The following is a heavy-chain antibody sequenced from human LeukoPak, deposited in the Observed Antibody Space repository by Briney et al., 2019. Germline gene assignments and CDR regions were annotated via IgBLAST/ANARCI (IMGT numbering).Heavy chain of an antibody. J-gene: IGHJ6*03. Sequence: ASVKVSCKASGYPFTKFYIHWVRQAPGQGLEWMGIINPSGGTITYAQKFQGRITMTRDTSTSTVHMELSGLRAEDTAVYYCAKGRNYYYYYMDVWGKGTTVTISS. V-gene: IGHV1-46*01. CDR2: INPSGGTI. CDR3: AKGRNYYYYYMDV. CDR1: GYPFTKFY.